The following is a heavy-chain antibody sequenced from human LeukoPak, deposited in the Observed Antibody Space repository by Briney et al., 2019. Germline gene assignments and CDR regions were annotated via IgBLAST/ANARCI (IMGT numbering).Heavy chain of an antibody. D-gene: IGHD3-10*01. V-gene: IGHV4-34*01. CDR3: ARHGPYGLRPLYYYYYMDV. CDR2: INHSGST. J-gene: IGHJ6*03. Sequence: PSETLSLTCAVYGGSFSGYYWSWIRQPPGKGLEWIGEINHSGSTNYNPSLKSRVTISVDTSKNQFSLKLSSVTAADTAVYYCARHGPYGLRPLYYYYYMDVWGKGTMVTISS. CDR1: GGSFSGYY.